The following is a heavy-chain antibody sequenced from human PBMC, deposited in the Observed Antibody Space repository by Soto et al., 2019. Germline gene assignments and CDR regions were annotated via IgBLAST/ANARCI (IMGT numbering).Heavy chain of an antibody. D-gene: IGHD2-21*01. J-gene: IGHJ4*02. Sequence: LSLACAVSGGSIDSGAFSLSWIRQPPGKGLEWIGYVTHSGTAYSIPSLNGRLTLSVDSSQTQFSLKLTSVTAADSAFYYCARIHCAQSSLDYWGRGILVTVS. CDR2: VTHSGTA. V-gene: IGHV4-30-2*01. CDR3: ARIHCAQSSLDY. CDR1: GGSIDSGAFS.